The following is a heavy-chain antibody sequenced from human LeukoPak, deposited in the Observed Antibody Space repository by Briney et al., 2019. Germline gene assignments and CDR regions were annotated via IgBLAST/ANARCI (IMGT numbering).Heavy chain of an antibody. D-gene: IGHD3-10*01. CDR2: MNPNSGNT. Sequence: GASVRVSCKASGYTFTSYDINWVRQATGQGLEWMGWMNPNSGNTGYAQKFQGRVTMTRNTSISTAYMELSSLRSEDTAVYYCAKGTLLYGSGSYFLDYWGQGTLVTVSS. J-gene: IGHJ4*02. CDR1: GYTFTSYD. CDR3: AKGTLLYGSGSYFLDY. V-gene: IGHV1-8*01.